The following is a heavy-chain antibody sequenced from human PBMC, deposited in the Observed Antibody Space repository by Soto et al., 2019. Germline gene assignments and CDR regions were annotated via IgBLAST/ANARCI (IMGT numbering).Heavy chain of an antibody. CDR3: AKVADYYDSPFEDY. J-gene: IGHJ4*02. CDR1: GFTFSSYA. D-gene: IGHD3-22*01. CDR2: ISGSGGST. Sequence: RLSCAASGFTFSSYAMSWVRQAPGKGLEWVSAISGSGGSTYYADSVKGRFTISRDNSKNTLYLQMNSLRAEDTAVYYCAKVADYYDSPFEDYWGQGTLVTVSS. V-gene: IGHV3-23*01.